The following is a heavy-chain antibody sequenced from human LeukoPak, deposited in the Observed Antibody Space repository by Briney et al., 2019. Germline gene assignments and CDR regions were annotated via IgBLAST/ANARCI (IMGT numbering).Heavy chain of an antibody. D-gene: IGHD2-15*01. CDR3: ARLSGGLGY. V-gene: IGHV5-51*01. Sequence: GESLKISCQGSGFSFTTFWIGWVRQLPGKGLEWMGIIYPGDSDTRYSPSFQGQVTISADKSLSTAYLQWSSLKASDPAMYYCARLSGGLGYWGQGTLVTVSS. J-gene: IGHJ4*02. CDR1: GFSFTTFW. CDR2: IYPGDSDT.